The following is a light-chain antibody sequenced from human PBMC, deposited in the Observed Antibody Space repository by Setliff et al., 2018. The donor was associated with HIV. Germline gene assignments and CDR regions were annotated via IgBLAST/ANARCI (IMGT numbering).Light chain of an antibody. CDR3: SSFGSSNTHV. CDR2: EVT. CDR1: SSDVGGYNY. J-gene: IGLJ1*01. Sequence: QSALTQPPSASGSPGQSVTISCTGTSSDVGGYNYVSWYQQHPGKAPKLIIYEVTKRPSGVPDRFSGSKSGNTASLTVSGLQAEDEADYYCSSFGSSNTHVFGTGTKVTVL. V-gene: IGLV2-8*01.